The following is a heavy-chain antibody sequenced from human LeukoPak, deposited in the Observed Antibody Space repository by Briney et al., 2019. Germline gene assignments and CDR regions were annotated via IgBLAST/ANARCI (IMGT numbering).Heavy chain of an antibody. D-gene: IGHD1-26*01. CDR1: GFTFSSYA. J-gene: IGHJ4*02. CDR3: AKDRWELPYYFDY. Sequence: GGTLRLSCAASGFTFSSYAMSWVRQAPGKGLEWVSAISGSGGSTYYADSVKGRFTISRDNSKNTLYLQMNSLRAEDTAVYYCAKDRWELPYYFDYWGQGTLVTVSS. V-gene: IGHV3-23*01. CDR2: ISGSGGST.